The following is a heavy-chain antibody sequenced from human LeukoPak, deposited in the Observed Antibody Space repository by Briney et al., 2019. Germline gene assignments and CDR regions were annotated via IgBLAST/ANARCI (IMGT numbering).Heavy chain of an antibody. CDR3: ARERVIAAAGDGFDS. CDR2: ISYDGSNK. V-gene: IGHV3-30*03. Sequence: GRSLRLSCAASGFTFSSYGMHWVRQAPGKGLEWVAVISYDGSNKYYADSVKGRFTISRDNSKNTLYLQMNGLRDEDTALYYCARERVIAAAGDGFDSWGQGTLVTVSS. J-gene: IGHJ4*02. CDR1: GFTFSSYG. D-gene: IGHD2-21*01.